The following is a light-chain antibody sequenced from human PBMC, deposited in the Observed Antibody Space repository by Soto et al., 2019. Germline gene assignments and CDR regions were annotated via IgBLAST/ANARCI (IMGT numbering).Light chain of an antibody. CDR1: QSISDT. CDR2: GAS. CDR3: QQYDNWPWT. J-gene: IGKJ1*01. V-gene: IGKV3-15*01. Sequence: EIVMTHSPATLSVSPGGRATLSFRASQSISDTLAWYQQKPGQAPRLLIHGASTRAPGFPARFSGSGSGTDFTLTISSLQSEDFAVYYCQQYDNWPWTFGQGTKVDIK.